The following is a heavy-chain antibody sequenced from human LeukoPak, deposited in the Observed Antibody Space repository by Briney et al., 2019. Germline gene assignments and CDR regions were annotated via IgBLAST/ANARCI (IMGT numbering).Heavy chain of an antibody. D-gene: IGHD6-6*01. J-gene: IGHJ6*03. V-gene: IGHV4-39*07. Sequence: PSETLSLTCTVSGGSISSYYWGWIRQPPGKGLEWIGSAYHSGSTYYNPSLKSRVTISVDTSKNQFSLKLSSVTAADTAVYYCATLLAARGYYYYYMDVWGKGTTVTVSS. CDR1: GGSISSYY. CDR2: AYHSGST. CDR3: ATLLAARGYYYYYMDV.